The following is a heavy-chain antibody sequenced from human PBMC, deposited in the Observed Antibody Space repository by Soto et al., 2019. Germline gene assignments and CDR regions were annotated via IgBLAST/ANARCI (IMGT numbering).Heavy chain of an antibody. CDR1: GFTFSSYA. Sequence: GGSLRLSCAASGFTFSSYAMSWVRQAPGKGLEWVSAISGSGGSTYYADSVKGRFTISRDNSKNTLYLQMNSLRAEDTAVYYCAKDQDDYIWGSYRNDAFDIWGQGTMVTVSS. D-gene: IGHD3-16*02. V-gene: IGHV3-23*01. J-gene: IGHJ3*02. CDR3: AKDQDDYIWGSYRNDAFDI. CDR2: ISGSGGST.